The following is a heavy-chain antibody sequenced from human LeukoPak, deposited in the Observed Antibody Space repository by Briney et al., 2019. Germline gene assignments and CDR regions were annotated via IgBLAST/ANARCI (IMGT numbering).Heavy chain of an antibody. J-gene: IGHJ4*02. Sequence: PGGSLRLSCAASGFTFSSYEMNWVRQAPGKGLEWVSYISSSGSTIYYADSVKGRFTISRDNAKNSLYLQMNSLRAEDTAVYYCARSGITGTVLFDYWGQGTLVTVSS. CDR1: GFTFSSYE. V-gene: IGHV3-48*03. CDR3: ARSGITGTVLFDY. D-gene: IGHD1-20*01. CDR2: ISSSGSTI.